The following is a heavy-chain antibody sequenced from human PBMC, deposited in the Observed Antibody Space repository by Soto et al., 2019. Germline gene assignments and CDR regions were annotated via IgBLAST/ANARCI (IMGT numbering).Heavy chain of an antibody. Sequence: QVQLVESGGGVVQPERSLRLSCGASGFTFSNYGMHWVRQAPGKGLEWVAVIWHDGSLQYYADSVKDRFTISRDNSKNTLCLQMNSLRAEDTAVYYCARDRGHLGLAGIGDYWGQGTLGTVSS. CDR3: ARDRGHLGLAGIGDY. CDR2: IWHDGSLQ. J-gene: IGHJ4*02. D-gene: IGHD6-19*01. CDR1: GFTFSNYG. V-gene: IGHV3-33*01.